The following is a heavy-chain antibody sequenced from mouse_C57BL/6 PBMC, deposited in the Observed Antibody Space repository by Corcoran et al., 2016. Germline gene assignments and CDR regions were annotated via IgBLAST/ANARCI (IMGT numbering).Heavy chain of an antibody. V-gene: IGHV1-66*01. D-gene: IGHD3-2*02. CDR3: ARKTAQATDYFDY. CDR2: IYPGSGNT. J-gene: IGHJ2*01. Sequence: QVQLQQSGPELVKPGASVKISCKASGYSFTSYYIHWVKQRPGQGLEWIGWIYPGSGNTKYNEKFKGKATLTADTSSSTAYMQLSSLTSEDSAVYYCARKTAQATDYFDYWGQGTTLTVSS. CDR1: GYSFTSYY.